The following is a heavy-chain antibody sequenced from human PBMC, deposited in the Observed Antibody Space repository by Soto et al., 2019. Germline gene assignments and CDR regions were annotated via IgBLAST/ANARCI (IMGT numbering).Heavy chain of an antibody. CDR3: ERLPDYDYYGMEV. J-gene: IGHJ6*02. CDR1: GGSISSSSYY. Sequence: PAETLASTFPVSGGSISSSSYYCGWIRQPPGKGLEWIGSIYYSGSTYYNPSLKSRVTISRDTSKKQFSLKLSSVTAADTAVYYCERLPDYDYYGMEVWGQGITVTVSS. V-gene: IGHV4-39*01. CDR2: IYYSGST.